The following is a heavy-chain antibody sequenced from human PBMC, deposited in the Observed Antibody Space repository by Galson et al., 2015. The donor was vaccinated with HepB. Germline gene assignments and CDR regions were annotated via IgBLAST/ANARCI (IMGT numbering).Heavy chain of an antibody. Sequence: SLRLSCAASGFTFSSYAMSWVRQVPGKGLEWVSAIYSGGGTYYADSVKGRFTISRDNSKNTVYLQMNSLRAEDTAVYYCARSGLSAAAFDYWGQGTLVTVSS. V-gene: IGHV3-53*01. CDR1: GFTFSSYA. D-gene: IGHD2-2*01. CDR3: ARSGLSAAAFDY. CDR2: IYSGGGT. J-gene: IGHJ4*02.